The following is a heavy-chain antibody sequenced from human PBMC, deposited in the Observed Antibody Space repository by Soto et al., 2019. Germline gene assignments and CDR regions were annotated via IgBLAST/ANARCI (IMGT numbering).Heavy chain of an antibody. CDR1: GGTFSSYA. Sequence: GASVKVSCKASGGTFSSYAISWVRQAPGQGLEWMGGIIPIFGTANYAQKFQGRVTITADESTSTAYMELSSLRSEDTAVYYCARDLRSYSSSSTAFDYWGQGTLVTVSS. J-gene: IGHJ4*02. D-gene: IGHD6-6*01. V-gene: IGHV1-69*13. CDR3: ARDLRSYSSSSTAFDY. CDR2: IIPIFGTA.